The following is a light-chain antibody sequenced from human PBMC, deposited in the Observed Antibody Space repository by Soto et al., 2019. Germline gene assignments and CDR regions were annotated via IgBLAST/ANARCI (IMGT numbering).Light chain of an antibody. V-gene: IGKV3-15*01. CDR1: QSVSSN. CDR2: VAS. Sequence: EIVMTQSPATLPVSPGKRATLSCRASQSVSSNLAWYQQKPGQTPKLLIYVASTRATGIPARFSCSGSGTEFTLTISSLQSEDFAVYYCQQYNVWPLSFGGGTKVEFK. J-gene: IGKJ4*01. CDR3: QQYNVWPLS.